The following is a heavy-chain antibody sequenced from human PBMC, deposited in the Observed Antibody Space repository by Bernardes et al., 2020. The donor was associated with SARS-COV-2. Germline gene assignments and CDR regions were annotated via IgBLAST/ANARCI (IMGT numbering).Heavy chain of an antibody. D-gene: IGHD5-12*01. CDR2: ISTGGSTK. CDR3: AKPQAITRDGYNYFDF. CDR1: GFTFSSSV. Sequence: GGSLRLSCAASGFTFSSSVMNWVRQAPGKGLEWVSYISTGGSTKYYADSVKGRFTISRDNAKNSLYLQMNSLRADDTAVYYCAKPQAITRDGYNYFDFWGQGTLVTVSS. J-gene: IGHJ4*02. V-gene: IGHV3-48*03.